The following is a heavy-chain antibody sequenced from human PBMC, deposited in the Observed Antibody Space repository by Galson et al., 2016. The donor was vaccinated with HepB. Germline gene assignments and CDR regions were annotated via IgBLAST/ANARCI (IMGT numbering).Heavy chain of an antibody. D-gene: IGHD2-8*01. Sequence: SLRLSCAGSGFGFSDHYMDWVRQAPGKGLEWVGRIRNKRNNYITEYAESVIGRFTITRDDSRNSVDLQMNTLKTEGPAVYYCARMANGADSDWGQGTLVTVSS. J-gene: IGHJ4*02. CDR3: ARMANGADSD. V-gene: IGHV3-72*01. CDR2: IRNKRNNYIT. CDR1: GFGFSDHY.